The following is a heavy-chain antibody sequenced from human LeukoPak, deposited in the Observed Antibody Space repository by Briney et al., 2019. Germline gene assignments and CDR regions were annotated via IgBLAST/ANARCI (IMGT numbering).Heavy chain of an antibody. CDR3: ASSGSSWYFDH. Sequence: PSETLSLTCTVSGGSISSYYWSWIRQPPGKGLEWIGYIYYSGSTNYNPSLKSRVTISVGTSKNQFSLKLSSVTAADTAVYYCASSGSSWYFDHWGQGTLVTVSS. D-gene: IGHD6-13*01. CDR2: IYYSGST. J-gene: IGHJ4*02. CDR1: GGSISSYY. V-gene: IGHV4-59*01.